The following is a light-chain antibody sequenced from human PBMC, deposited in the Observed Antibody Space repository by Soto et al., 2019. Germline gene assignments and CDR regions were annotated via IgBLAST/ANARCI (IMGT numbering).Light chain of an antibody. V-gene: IGKV3-15*01. CDR3: QQYNNWPRT. CDR2: GAS. Sequence: DIVMTQSPVTLSVSPGDRATLSCRASQSVGHNLAWFQQKPGQAPRLRIYGASAGATGIPDRFSGSGFGTEFTLTISSLQSEDLAVYYCQQYNNWPRTFGQGTKVEMK. J-gene: IGKJ1*01. CDR1: QSVGHN.